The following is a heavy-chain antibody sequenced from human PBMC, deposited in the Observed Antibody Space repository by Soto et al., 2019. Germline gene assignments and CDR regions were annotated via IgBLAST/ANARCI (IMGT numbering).Heavy chain of an antibody. CDR1: DSSISGAFY. CDR3: ARDLVYYGNYYYTMDV. D-gene: IGHD3-16*01. CDR2: IYHSGST. Sequence: PSETLSLTCDVSDSSISGAFYWGCVRQSPGKGLEWIGSIYHSGSTYYNPSLKSRVTISIDTSENHFSLELNSVTAADTGLYYCARDLVYYGNYYYTMDVWGQGITVTVSS. V-gene: IGHV4-38-2*02. J-gene: IGHJ6*02.